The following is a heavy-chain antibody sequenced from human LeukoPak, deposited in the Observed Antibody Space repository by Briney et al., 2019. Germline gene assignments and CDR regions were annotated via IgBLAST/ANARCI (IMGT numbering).Heavy chain of an antibody. CDR1: GFTFDDYA. J-gene: IGHJ4*02. V-gene: IGHV3-9*01. Sequence: PGRSLRLSCAASGFTFDDYAMHWVRQAPGKGLEWVSGLSWNSGYIGYADSVKGRFTISRDNAKNSLYLQMNSLRAEDTAVYYCAREGSSVVVDYWGQGTLVTVS. CDR2: LSWNSGYI. CDR3: AREGSSVVVDY. D-gene: IGHD2-15*01.